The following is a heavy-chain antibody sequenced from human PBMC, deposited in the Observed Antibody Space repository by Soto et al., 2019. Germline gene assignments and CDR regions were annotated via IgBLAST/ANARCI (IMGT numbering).Heavy chain of an antibody. V-gene: IGHV1-46*04. CDR1: GYSFTTYH. CDR3: ARDEVPDVQNDAFDI. CDR2: IDPSDGTT. J-gene: IGHJ3*02. Sequence: VKVSFKAAGYSFTTYHRHCVRQAPGQGLEWMGMIDPSDGTTTYAQKLQCRVTMTRDTATSTVYMELSSLRSEDTAVYYCARDEVPDVQNDAFDIWGQGTMVTVS.